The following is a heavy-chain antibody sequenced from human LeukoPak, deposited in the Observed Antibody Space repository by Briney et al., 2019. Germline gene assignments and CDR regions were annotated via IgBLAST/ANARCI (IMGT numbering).Heavy chain of an antibody. CDR2: IKQDGSEK. Sequence: GGSLRLSCAASGFIFSSYWMSWVRQAPGKGLEWVANIKQDGSEKYYVDSVKGRFTISRDNAKNSLYLQMNSLRAEDTAVYYCARDARVDTAMVTDYWGQGTLVTVSS. J-gene: IGHJ4*02. CDR3: ARDARVDTAMVTDY. D-gene: IGHD5-18*01. CDR1: GFIFSSYW. V-gene: IGHV3-7*01.